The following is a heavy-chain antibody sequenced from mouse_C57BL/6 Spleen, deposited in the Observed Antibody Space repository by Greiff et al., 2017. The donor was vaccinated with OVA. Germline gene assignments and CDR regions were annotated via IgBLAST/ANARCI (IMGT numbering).Heavy chain of an antibody. V-gene: IGHV1-82*01. CDR3: ARDYYSNGGYAMDY. D-gene: IGHD2-5*01. CDR1: GYAFSSSW. CDR2: IYPGDGDT. Sequence: QVQLQQSGPELVKPGASVKISCKASGYAFSSSWMNWVKQRPGKGLEWIGRIYPGDGDTNYNGKFKGKATLTADKSSSTAYMQLSSLTSEDSAVYFCARDYYSNGGYAMDYWGQGTSVTVSS. J-gene: IGHJ4*01.